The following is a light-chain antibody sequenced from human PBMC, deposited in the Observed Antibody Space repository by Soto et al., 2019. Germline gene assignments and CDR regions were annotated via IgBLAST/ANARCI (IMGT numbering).Light chain of an antibody. CDR3: QQYGSSHT. CDR2: DAS. Sequence: EIMLKQSPATLSLSPGERATLSCRASQSVSRYLAWYQQKPGQAPRLLIYDASNRATGIPARFSGSGSGTDFTLTISRLEPADFGVYYCQQYGSSHTFGQGTRLEIK. J-gene: IGKJ5*01. V-gene: IGKV3-11*01. CDR1: QSVSRY.